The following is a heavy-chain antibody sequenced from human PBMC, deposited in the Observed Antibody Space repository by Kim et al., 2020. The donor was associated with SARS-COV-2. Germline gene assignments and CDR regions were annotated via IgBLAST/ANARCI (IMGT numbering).Heavy chain of an antibody. Sequence: SETLSLTCKVSGCSISSGGYYWSWIRQHPGKGLEWIGYIYYSGSTYYNPSLKSRVTISVDTSKNQFSLKLSSVTAADTAVYSCSRGRSRYFDLWGRGTLV. V-gene: IGHV4-31*03. CDR2: IYYSGST. CDR1: GCSISSGGYY. D-gene: IGHD3-16*01. J-gene: IGHJ2*01. CDR3: SRGRSRYFDL.